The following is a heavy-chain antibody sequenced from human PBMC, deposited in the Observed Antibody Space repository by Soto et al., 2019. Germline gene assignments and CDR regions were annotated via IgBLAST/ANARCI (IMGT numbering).Heavy chain of an antibody. V-gene: IGHV3-33*01. Sequence: GGSLRLSCAASGFTFSSYGMHWVRQAPGKGLERVAVIWYDGSNKYYADSVKGRFTISRDNSKNTLYLQMNSVRAEDTAVYYCASSTYYYDSSGPGAFDIWGQGTMVTVSS. CDR3: ASSTYYYDSSGPGAFDI. CDR2: IWYDGSNK. D-gene: IGHD3-22*01. J-gene: IGHJ3*02. CDR1: GFTFSSYG.